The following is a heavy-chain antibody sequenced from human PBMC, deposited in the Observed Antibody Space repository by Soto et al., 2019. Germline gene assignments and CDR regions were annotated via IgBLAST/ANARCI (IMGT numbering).Heavy chain of an antibody. D-gene: IGHD3-22*01. J-gene: IGHJ5*01. Sequence: GESLKISCNGSGYSFTSYWIIWVRQMPGKGLEWMGRIDPSDSYTNYSPSFQGHVTISADKSISTAYLQWSSLKASDTAMYYCATYNGNYFDSNGDPNYYFYSCAQRAPVTVS. CDR2: IDPSDSYT. CDR1: GYSFTSYW. V-gene: IGHV5-10-1*01. CDR3: ATYNGNYFDSNGDPNYYFYS.